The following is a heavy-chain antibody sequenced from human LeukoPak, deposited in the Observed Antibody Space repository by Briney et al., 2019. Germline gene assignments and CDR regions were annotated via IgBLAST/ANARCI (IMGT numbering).Heavy chain of an antibody. J-gene: IGHJ5*02. Sequence: PSETLSLTCTVSGGSINDYHWTWIRQPPGKGLEYIGYVYNNGRTFYNPSLKSRVTMSADTSKNQFSLKLSSVTATDTAVYYCARRRAGRDWFDPWGQGTLVTVSS. CDR3: ARRRAGRDWFDP. D-gene: IGHD6-19*01. CDR1: GGSINDYH. CDR2: VYNNGRT. V-gene: IGHV4-59*08.